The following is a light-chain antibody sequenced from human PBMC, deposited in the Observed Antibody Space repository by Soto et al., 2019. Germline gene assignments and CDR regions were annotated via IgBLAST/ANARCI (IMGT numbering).Light chain of an antibody. Sequence: EIVLTQSPGTLSLSAGERATLSCRASQSVSSSYLAWYQQKPGQAPRLLIYGASSRATDIPDRFSGSGSGTDFTLTISRLETEDFAVYYCQQYGSSPLATFGQGTRLEIK. J-gene: IGKJ5*01. CDR3: QQYGSSPLAT. CDR2: GAS. V-gene: IGKV3-20*01. CDR1: QSVSSSY.